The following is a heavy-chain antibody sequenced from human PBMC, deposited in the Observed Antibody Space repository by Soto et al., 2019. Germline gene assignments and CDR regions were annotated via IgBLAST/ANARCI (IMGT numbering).Heavy chain of an antibody. D-gene: IGHD6-25*01. CDR3: ARVETGGRYYYYGMDV. Sequence: GGSLRLSCAASGFTFSSYWMHWVRQAPGKGLVWVSRINSDGSSTSYADSVKGRFTISRDNAKNTLYLQMNSLRAEDTAVYYCARVETGGRYYYYGMDVWGQGTTVTVSS. J-gene: IGHJ6*02. CDR1: GFTFSSYW. CDR2: INSDGSST. V-gene: IGHV3-74*01.